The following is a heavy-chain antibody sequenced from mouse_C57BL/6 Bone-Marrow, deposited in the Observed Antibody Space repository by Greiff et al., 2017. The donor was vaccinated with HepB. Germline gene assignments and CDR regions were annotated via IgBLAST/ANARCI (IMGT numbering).Heavy chain of an antibody. D-gene: IGHD3-1*01. CDR3: ARGHGRDFVY. J-gene: IGHJ2*01. CDR2: INYDGSST. V-gene: IGHV5-16*01. CDR1: GFTFSDYY. Sequence: EVMLVESEGGLVQPGSSMKLSCTASGFTFSDYYMAWVRQVPEKGLEWVANINYDGSSTYYLDSLKSRFIISRDNAKNILYLQMSSLKSEDTATYYCARGHGRDFVYWGQGTTLTVSS.